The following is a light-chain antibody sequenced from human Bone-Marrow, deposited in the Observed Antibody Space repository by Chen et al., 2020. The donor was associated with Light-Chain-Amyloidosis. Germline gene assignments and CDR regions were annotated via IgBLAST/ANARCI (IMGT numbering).Light chain of an antibody. CDR3: SSYTSIGKVV. CDR1: TSDVGGYNY. Sequence: LTQPASVSGSPGQSITISCTGTTSDVGGYNYVSWYQQYPVKAPKLMISEVSDRPSGVSNRFSGSKSGNTASLTISGLQAEDEADYYCSSYTSIGKVVFGGGTTVTVL. CDR2: EVS. J-gene: IGLJ2*01. V-gene: IGLV2-14*01.